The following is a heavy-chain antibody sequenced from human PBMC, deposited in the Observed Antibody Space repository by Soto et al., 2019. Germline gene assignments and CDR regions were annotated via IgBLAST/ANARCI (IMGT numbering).Heavy chain of an antibody. CDR1: GYTFTSYG. V-gene: IGHV1-18*01. CDR2: ISAYNGNT. J-gene: IGHJ5*02. Sequence: XVQLVQSGXXXXKPGASVKVSCKASGYTFTSYGISWVRQAPGQGLEWMGWISAYNGNTNYAQKLQGRVTMTTDTSTSTAYMELRSLRSDDTAVYYCARSSGSAYWFDPWGQGTLVTVSS. D-gene: IGHD6-6*01. CDR3: ARSSGSAYWFDP.